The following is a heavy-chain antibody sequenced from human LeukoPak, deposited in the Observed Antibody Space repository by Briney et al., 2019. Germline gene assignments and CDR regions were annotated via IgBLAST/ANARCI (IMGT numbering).Heavy chain of an antibody. CDR3: ARAVNYYDGSGYYYFDY. D-gene: IGHD3-22*01. CDR1: TFTFSTYR. J-gene: IGHJ4*02. CDR2: ISSSGSYI. V-gene: IGHV3-21*01. Sequence: PGGSLRLSCAASTFTFSTYRMNWVRQAPGKGLEWVSSISSSGSYIFYADSVKGRFTISRDNAKNSLYLQMNSLRAEDTAVYYCARAVNYYDGSGYYYFDYWGQGTLVTVSS.